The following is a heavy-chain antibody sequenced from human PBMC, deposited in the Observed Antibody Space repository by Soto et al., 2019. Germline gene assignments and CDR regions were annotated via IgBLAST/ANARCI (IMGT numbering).Heavy chain of an antibody. V-gene: IGHV4-39*01. CDR3: ARQLAWYGEWSFDI. Sequence: QLQESGPGLVKPSETMSLTCTVSGDSSSGGIFYWGWMRQLTGKCLERIGSINYSGHTYHNPSLKSRLTISVDTSRHQSALDLSSVPAADTAVYYCARQLAWYGEWSFDILRQGTMVTVSS. CDR2: INYSGHT. CDR1: GDSSSGGIFY. J-gene: IGHJ3*02. D-gene: IGHD3-10*01.